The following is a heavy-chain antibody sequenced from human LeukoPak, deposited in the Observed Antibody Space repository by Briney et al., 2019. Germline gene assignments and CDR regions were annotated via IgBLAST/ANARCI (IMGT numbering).Heavy chain of an antibody. CDR2: IKSKTDGGTT. CDR3: ARDHRLWSGYYYYYYYMDV. D-gene: IGHD3-3*01. J-gene: IGHJ6*03. V-gene: IGHV3-15*01. CDR1: GFTFSNAW. Sequence: GGSLRLSCAASGFTFSNAWMSWVRQAPGKGLEWVGRIKSKTDGGTTDYAAPVKGRFTISRDDSKNTLYLQMNSLKTEDTAVYYCARDHRLWSGYYYYYYYMDVWGKGTTVTVSS.